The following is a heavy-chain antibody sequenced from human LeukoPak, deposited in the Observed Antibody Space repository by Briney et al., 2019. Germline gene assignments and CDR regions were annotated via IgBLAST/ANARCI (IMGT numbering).Heavy chain of an antibody. V-gene: IGHV1-69*13. CDR1: GGTFSSYA. D-gene: IGHD3-22*01. CDR3: ARTYYYDSSGYYYYGMDV. J-gene: IGHJ6*02. CDR2: IIPIFGTA. Sequence: GVSVKVSCKASGGTFSSYAISWVRQAPGQGLEWMGGIIPIFGTANYAQKFQGRVTITADESTSTAYMELSSLRSEDTAVYYCARTYYYDSSGYYYYGMDVWGQGTTVTVSS.